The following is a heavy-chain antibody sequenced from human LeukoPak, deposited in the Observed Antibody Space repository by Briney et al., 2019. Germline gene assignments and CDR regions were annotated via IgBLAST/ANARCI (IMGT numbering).Heavy chain of an antibody. Sequence: GASVKVSCKASGGTFSSYAISWVRQAPGQGLEWMGWINPNSGDTSYAQKFQGRVSMTGDTSITTVYMGLSRLRSDDTAVYSCARDGSGSGTRDLDYWGQGTLVTVSS. V-gene: IGHV1-2*02. CDR2: INPNSGDT. J-gene: IGHJ4*02. CDR3: ARDGSGSGTRDLDY. CDR1: GGTFSSYA. D-gene: IGHD3-10*01.